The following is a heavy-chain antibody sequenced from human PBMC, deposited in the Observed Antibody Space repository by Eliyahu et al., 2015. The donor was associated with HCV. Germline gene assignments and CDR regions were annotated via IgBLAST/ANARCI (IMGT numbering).Heavy chain of an antibody. CDR2: IDPSDSYT. Sequence: EVQLVQSGAEMKKPGEXLXISCKGSGYXFTTFXINWVRQMPGKGLEWMGRIDPSDSYTKYSPSFQGHVTISVDKSISTAYLQWSRLKASDTAMYYCARRRYCSSTSCYGRSYYYYGMDVWGQGTTVTVSS. CDR1: GYXFTTFX. V-gene: IGHV5-10-1*03. J-gene: IGHJ6*02. D-gene: IGHD2-2*01. CDR3: ARRRYCSSTSCYGRSYYYYGMDV.